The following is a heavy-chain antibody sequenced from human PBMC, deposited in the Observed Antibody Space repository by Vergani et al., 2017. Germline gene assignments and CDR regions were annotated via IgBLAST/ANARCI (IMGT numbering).Heavy chain of an antibody. CDR3: AKISGYYLDDAFDI. D-gene: IGHD3-22*01. J-gene: IGHJ3*02. Sequence: QVQLVESGGGVVQPGRSLRLSCAASGFTFSSYGMHWVRQAPGKGLEWVAVIWYDGSNKYYADSVKGRFTISRDNSKNTLYLQMNSLRAEDTAVYYCAKISGYYLDDAFDIWGQGTMVTVSS. CDR1: GFTFSSYG. V-gene: IGHV3-33*06. CDR2: IWYDGSNK.